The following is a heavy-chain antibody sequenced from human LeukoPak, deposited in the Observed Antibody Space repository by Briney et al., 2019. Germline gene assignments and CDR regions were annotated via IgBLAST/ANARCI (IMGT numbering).Heavy chain of an antibody. D-gene: IGHD6-13*01. CDR2: IWYDGSNK. CDR1: GFTFSSYG. J-gene: IGHJ6*02. Sequence: GGSLRLSCAASGFTFSSYGMPWVRQAPGKGLEWVAVIWYDGSNKYYADSVKGRFTISRDNSKNTLYLQMNSLRAEDTAVYYCARSGIAAAGADYYYYGMDVWGQGTTVTVSS. CDR3: ARSGIAAAGADYYYYGMDV. V-gene: IGHV3-33*01.